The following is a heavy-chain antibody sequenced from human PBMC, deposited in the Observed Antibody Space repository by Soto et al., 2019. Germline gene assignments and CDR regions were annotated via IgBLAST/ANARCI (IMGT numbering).Heavy chain of an antibody. Sequence: ASVKVSCKASGYTFTSYGISWVRQAPGQGLEWMGWISAYNGNTNYAQKLQGRVTMTTDTPTSTAYMELRSLRSDDTAVYYCARDRQWELPSAFDPWGQGTLVTVYS. CDR2: ISAYNGNT. J-gene: IGHJ5*02. CDR3: ARDRQWELPSAFDP. CDR1: GYTFTSYG. V-gene: IGHV1-18*04. D-gene: IGHD1-26*01.